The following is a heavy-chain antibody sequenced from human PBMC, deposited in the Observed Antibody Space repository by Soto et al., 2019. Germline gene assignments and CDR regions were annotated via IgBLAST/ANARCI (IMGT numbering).Heavy chain of an antibody. Sequence: QVQLQESGPGLVKPSETLSLTCTVSGGSVSSGNYYWSWIRQPPGKGLEWIGYFYYTGSTNYNPSLKSRVTLSIDASKHPFSLRLSSVTAADTAVYYCARSMHYSDGSNYSPFDYWGQGTLVTVSS. V-gene: IGHV4-61*01. CDR2: FYYTGST. D-gene: IGHD3-22*01. CDR1: GGSVSSGNYY. CDR3: ARSMHYSDGSNYSPFDY. J-gene: IGHJ4*02.